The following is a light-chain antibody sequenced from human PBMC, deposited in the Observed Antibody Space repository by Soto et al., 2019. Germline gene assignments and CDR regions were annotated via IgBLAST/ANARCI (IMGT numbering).Light chain of an antibody. J-gene: IGKJ4*01. V-gene: IGKV3-11*01. Sequence: ESVLTQSPATLSLSPGERATLSCRASQSVSSHLTWSQHIPGQAPRLLSYAASTRANGLPARSIGSACGTGFTLTSSSLEPEDFADYYCQRGSDWPLLFGGGNRVETK. CDR3: QRGSDWPLL. CDR1: QSVSSH. CDR2: AAS.